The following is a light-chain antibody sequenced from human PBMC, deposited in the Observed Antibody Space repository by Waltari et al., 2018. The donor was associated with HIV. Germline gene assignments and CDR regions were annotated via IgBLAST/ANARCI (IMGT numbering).Light chain of an antibody. CDR1: QSVSSN. J-gene: IGKJ1*01. V-gene: IGKV3-15*01. CDR2: GAS. CDR3: QQYNNWPPKT. Sequence: EIVMTQSPATLSVSPGERATLSCRASQSVSSNLAWYQQKAGQAPRLLIYGASNRATGIPARFSGSGSGTEFNFTISGLQSEDFAVYYCQQYNNWPPKTFGQGTKVEIK.